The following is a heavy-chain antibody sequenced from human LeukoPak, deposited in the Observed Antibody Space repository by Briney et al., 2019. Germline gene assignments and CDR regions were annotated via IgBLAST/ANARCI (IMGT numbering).Heavy chain of an antibody. J-gene: IGHJ4*02. CDR2: INSDGSST. Sequence: GSPRLSCAASGFTFSSYAMSWVRQAPGKGLVWVSRINSDGSSTSYADSVKGRFTISRDNAKNTLYLQMNSLRAEDTAVYYCARDEDYGDYVVYFDYWGQGTLVTVSS. D-gene: IGHD4-17*01. CDR1: GFTFSSYA. V-gene: IGHV3-74*01. CDR3: ARDEDYGDYVVYFDY.